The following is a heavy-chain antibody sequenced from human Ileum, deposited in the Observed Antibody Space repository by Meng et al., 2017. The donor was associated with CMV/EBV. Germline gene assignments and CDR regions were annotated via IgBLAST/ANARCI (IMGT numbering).Heavy chain of an antibody. D-gene: IGHD2-2*01. CDR1: GYTFTGYY. J-gene: IGHJ6*02. CDR2: INPNSGGT. V-gene: IGHV1-2*02. Sequence: ASVKVSCKASGYTFTGYYMHWVRQAPGQGLEWMGWINPNSGGTNYAQKFQGRVTMTRDTSISTAYMELSRLRSDDTAVYYCARGSPSCSSTSCSYYYYYYGMDVWGQGPTVTVSS. CDR3: ARGSPSCSSTSCSYYYYYYGMDV.